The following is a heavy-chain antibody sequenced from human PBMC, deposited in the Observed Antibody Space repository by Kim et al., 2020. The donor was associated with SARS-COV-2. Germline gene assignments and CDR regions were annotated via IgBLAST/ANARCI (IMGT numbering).Heavy chain of an antibody. D-gene: IGHD3-10*01. CDR2: NT. Sequence: NTGYADSVKGLFTISRDNAKNTLYLQMNSLRVEDTAVYYCTRGFGSETNYWGQGSLVIVST. J-gene: IGHJ4*02. V-gene: IGHV3-74*01. CDR3: TRGFGSETNY.